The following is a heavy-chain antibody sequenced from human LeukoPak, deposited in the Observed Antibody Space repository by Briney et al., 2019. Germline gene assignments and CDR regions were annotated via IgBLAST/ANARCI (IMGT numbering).Heavy chain of an antibody. CDR1: GFTLRSFG. D-gene: IGHD4-11*01. V-gene: IGHV3-23*01. J-gene: IGHJ3*02. CDR2: ISGSGGRT. CDR3: AKDDTDYINVAFVI. Sequence: GGSLRLSCAASGFTLRSFGMSWVRQAPGKGLEWVSAISGSGGRTYYADAVKGRFTISKDNSKNTLYLQMNSLRVEDTALNYCAKDDTDYINVAFVIWGQGTMVTVSS.